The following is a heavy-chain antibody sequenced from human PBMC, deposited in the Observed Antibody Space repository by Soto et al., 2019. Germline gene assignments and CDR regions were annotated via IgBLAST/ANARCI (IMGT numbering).Heavy chain of an antibody. Sequence: ASVKVSCKASGYTFTSYGISWVRQAPGQGLEWMGWISAYNGNTNYAQKLQGRVTMTRDTSTSTVYMELSSLRSEDTAVYYCARTPPSGTIRFDYWGQGTLVTVSS. CDR1: GYTFTSYG. J-gene: IGHJ4*02. V-gene: IGHV1-18*01. CDR2: ISAYNGNT. D-gene: IGHD2-2*01. CDR3: ARTPPSGTIRFDY.